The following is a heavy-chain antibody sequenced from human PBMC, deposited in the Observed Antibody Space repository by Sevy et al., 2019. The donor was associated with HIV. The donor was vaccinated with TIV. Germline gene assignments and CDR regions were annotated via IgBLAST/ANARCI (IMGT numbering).Heavy chain of an antibody. D-gene: IGHD1-26*01. CDR1: GVSISSYY. CDR2: ISSSSSYI. CDR3: ARDSRGSYYGFDY. V-gene: IGHV3-21*01. J-gene: IGHJ4*01. Sequence: ETLSLTCTVSGVSISSYYYNWIRQPPGKGLEWVSSISSSSSYIYYADSVKGRFTISRDNAKNSLYLQMNSLRAEDTAVYYCARDSRGSYYGFDYWGHGTLVTVSS.